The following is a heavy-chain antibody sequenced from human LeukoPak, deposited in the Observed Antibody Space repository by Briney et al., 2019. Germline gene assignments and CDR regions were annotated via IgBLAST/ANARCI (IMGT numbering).Heavy chain of an antibody. V-gene: IGHV3-30*02. D-gene: IGHD4-23*01. CDR2: IRYDGSNK. J-gene: IGHJ3*02. CDR3: ASLPVVNPTDDAFDI. CDR1: GFTFSSYG. Sequence: GGSLRLSCAASGFTFSSYGMHWVRQAPGKGLEWVAFIRYDGSNKYYADSVKGRFTISRDNSKNTLYLQMNSLRAEDTAVYYCASLPVVNPTDDAFDIWGQGTMVTVSS.